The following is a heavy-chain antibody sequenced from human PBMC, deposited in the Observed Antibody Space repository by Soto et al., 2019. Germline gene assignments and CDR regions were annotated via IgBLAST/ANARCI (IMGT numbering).Heavy chain of an antibody. CDR3: ARLDLYYGMDV. CDR1: GGSISSYY. CDR2: IYYSGST. D-gene: IGHD3-3*01. J-gene: IGHJ6*02. V-gene: IGHV4-59*01. Sequence: PSETLSLTCTVPGGSISSYYWSWIRQPPGKGLDWIGYIYYSGSTNYNPSLKSRVIISVDTSKNQFSLKLSSVTAADTAVYYCARLDLYYGMDVWGQGTTVTVSS.